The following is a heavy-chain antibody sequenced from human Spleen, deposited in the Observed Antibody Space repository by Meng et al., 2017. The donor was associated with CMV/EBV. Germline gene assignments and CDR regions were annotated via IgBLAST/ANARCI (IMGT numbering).Heavy chain of an antibody. V-gene: IGHV1-2*02. CDR1: GYTFTAYY. D-gene: IGHD3-3*01. CDR2: INPNSDGT. J-gene: IGHJ4*02. CDR3: ARDLQGFWSGYHY. Sequence: KASGYTFTAYYIHWVRQAPGQGLEWMGWINPNSDGTNFAQKFQGRVTMTRDTSISTAYMELSRLRSDDTAVYYCARDLQGFWSGYHYWGQGTLVTVSS.